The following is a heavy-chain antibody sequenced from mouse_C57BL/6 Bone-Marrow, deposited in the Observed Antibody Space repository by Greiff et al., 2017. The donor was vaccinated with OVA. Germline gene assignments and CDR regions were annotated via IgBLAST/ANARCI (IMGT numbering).Heavy chain of an antibody. CDR3: ARERELGPVYYFDY. CDR2: IYPGDGDT. D-gene: IGHD4-1*01. CDR1: GYAFSSYW. Sequence: VQLQQSGAELVKPGASVKISCKASGYAFSSYWMNWVKQRPGKGLEWIGQIYPGDGDTNYNGKFKGKATLTADKSSSTAYLPLSSLTSEDSAVYFCARERELGPVYYFDYWGQGTTLTVSS. J-gene: IGHJ2*01. V-gene: IGHV1-80*01.